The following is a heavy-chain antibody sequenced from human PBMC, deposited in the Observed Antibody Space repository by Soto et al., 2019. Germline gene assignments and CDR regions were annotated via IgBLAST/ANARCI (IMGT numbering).Heavy chain of an antibody. Sequence: PGGSLRLSCAASGFTFSSYWMHWVRQAPGKGLVWVSRINSDGSSTSYADSVKGRFTISRDNAKNTLYLRMNSLRAEDTAVYYCARDLSGWQLGNWFDPWGQGTLVTVSS. CDR3: ARDLSGWQLGNWFDP. CDR2: INSDGSST. CDR1: GFTFSSYW. D-gene: IGHD6-6*01. J-gene: IGHJ5*02. V-gene: IGHV3-74*01.